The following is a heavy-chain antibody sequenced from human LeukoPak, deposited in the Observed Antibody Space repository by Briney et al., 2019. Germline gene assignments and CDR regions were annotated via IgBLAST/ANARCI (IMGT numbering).Heavy chain of an antibody. D-gene: IGHD3-10*01. CDR3: ARGYYYGSGSQGRGY. V-gene: IGHV3-30*04. CDR1: GFTFSSYA. CDR2: ISYDGSNK. Sequence: GRSLRLSCAASGFTFSSYAMHWVRQAPGKGLEWVAVISYDGSNKYYADSVKGRFTISRDNSKNTLYLQMNSLRAEDTAVYYCARGYYYGSGSQGRGYWGQGTLVTVSS. J-gene: IGHJ4*02.